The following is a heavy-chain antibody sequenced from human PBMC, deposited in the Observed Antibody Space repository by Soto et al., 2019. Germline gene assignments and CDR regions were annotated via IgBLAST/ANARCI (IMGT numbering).Heavy chain of an antibody. CDR3: ARGLSVVRGYSYGGWFDP. J-gene: IGHJ5*02. CDR2: INPNSGGT. CDR1: GYTFTGYY. V-gene: IGHV1-2*04. Sequence: QVQLVQSGAEVKKPGASVKVSCKASGYTFTGYYMHWVRQAPGQGLEWMGWINPNSGGTNYAQKFQGWVTMTRDTSISTAYMELSRLRSDDTAVYYCARGLSVVRGYSYGGWFDPWGQGTLVTVSS. D-gene: IGHD5-18*01.